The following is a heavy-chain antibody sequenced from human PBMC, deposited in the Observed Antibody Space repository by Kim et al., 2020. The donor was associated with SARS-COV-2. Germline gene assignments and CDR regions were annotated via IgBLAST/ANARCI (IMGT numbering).Heavy chain of an antibody. CDR3: ARYKGGSTIRFDY. J-gene: IGHJ4*02. CDR1: GESFSGYY. D-gene: IGHD3-9*01. V-gene: IGHV4-34*01. CDR2: VNPNGDI. Sequence: SETLSLTCAVYGESFSGYYWNWIRQTPGRGLEWIGEVNPNGDINYNPSLGRRVTMSVDTSKNQFSLKLNSVTAADTAVYYCARYKGGSTIRFDYWGQGT.